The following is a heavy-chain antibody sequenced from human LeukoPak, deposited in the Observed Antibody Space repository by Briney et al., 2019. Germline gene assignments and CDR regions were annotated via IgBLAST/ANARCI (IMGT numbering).Heavy chain of an antibody. V-gene: IGHV4-59*12. CDR1: GGSISSYY. CDR3: ARDRLGSAFDI. CDR2: VHHSGTS. Sequence: SETLSLTCTVSGGSISSYYWSWIRLSPGKGLEWIGYVHHSGTSRYKPSLESRVTISVDTSKNQFSLKLSSVTAADTAVYYCARDRLGSAFDIWGQGTMVTVSS. D-gene: IGHD7-27*01. J-gene: IGHJ3*02.